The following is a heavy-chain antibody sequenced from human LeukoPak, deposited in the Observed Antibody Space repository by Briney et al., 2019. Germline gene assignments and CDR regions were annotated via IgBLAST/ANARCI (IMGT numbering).Heavy chain of an antibody. CDR1: GGSFSGYY. Sequence: SETLSLTCAVYGGSFSGYYWIWIPQPPGKGLEWIGEINHSGRTNYNPSLKSRVTISVDTSKNQFSLKLSSVTAADTAVYYCAGRDSSRTDYWGQGTLVTVSS. CDR2: INHSGRT. J-gene: IGHJ4*02. CDR3: AGRDSSRTDY. D-gene: IGHD3-3*01. V-gene: IGHV4-34*01.